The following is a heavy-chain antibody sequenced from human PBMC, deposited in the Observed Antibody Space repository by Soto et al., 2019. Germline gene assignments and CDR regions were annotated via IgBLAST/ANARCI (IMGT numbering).Heavy chain of an antibody. CDR1: GGSVSGYY. J-gene: IGHJ1*01. CDR3: VRGRGGVQH. CDR2: LYDFGDT. D-gene: IGHD3-10*01. V-gene: IGHV4-34*01. Sequence: SQTLSLTCPVYGGSVSGYYCSCIRQPPAKGLEWIGELYDFGDTKYNASLQSRATISLDTARNQFSLGRASVTAADTAVYYCVRGRGGVQHWSQGTMVTVSS.